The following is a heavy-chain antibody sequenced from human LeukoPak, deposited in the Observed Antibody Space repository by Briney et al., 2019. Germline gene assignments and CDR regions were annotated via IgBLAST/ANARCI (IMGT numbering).Heavy chain of an antibody. D-gene: IGHD7-27*01. CDR1: GYSFTGYY. Sequence: AASVKVSCKASGYSFTGYYMHWVRQAPGQGLEWMGWISPNSGGTNYAHKFQDRVTMTRDMSISTAYMELSSLRSDDTAVYYCARETRLGTGNDAFDIWGQGTTVTVSS. V-gene: IGHV1-2*02. CDR2: ISPNSGGT. J-gene: IGHJ3*02. CDR3: ARETRLGTGNDAFDI.